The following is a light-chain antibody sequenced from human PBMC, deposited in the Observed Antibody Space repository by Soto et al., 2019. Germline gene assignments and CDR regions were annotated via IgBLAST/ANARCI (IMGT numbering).Light chain of an antibody. V-gene: IGKV1-27*01. CDR2: AAS. Sequence: DIQMTQSPSSLSASVGDRVTITCRASQGISNYLAWYQQKPGKIPKLLIYAASTLQSGVPSRFSGSGSGTDFTLTISSLQPEDVATYYCQKDNSASGLTFGGGTKVEIK. CDR3: QKDNSASGLT. J-gene: IGKJ4*01. CDR1: QGISNY.